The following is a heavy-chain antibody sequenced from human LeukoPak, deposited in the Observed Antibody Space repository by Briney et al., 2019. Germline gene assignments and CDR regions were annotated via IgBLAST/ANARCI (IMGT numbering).Heavy chain of an antibody. Sequence: PGGSLRLSCAASGFTFSSYGMSWVRQAPGKGLEWVSAISGSGGNTYYADSVKGRFTISRDNSKNTLYPQMNSLRAEDTAVYYCARLLMAMVRGVDIDCWGQGTLVTVSS. V-gene: IGHV3-23*01. CDR2: ISGSGGNT. D-gene: IGHD3-10*01. J-gene: IGHJ4*02. CDR1: GFTFSSYG. CDR3: ARLLMAMVRGVDIDC.